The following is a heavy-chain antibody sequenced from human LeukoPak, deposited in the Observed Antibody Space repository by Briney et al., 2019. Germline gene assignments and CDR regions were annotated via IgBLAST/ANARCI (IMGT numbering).Heavy chain of an antibody. D-gene: IGHD3-10*02. CDR3: ASSTHVRGATYYYYGMDV. Sequence: GESLKISCKGSGYSFTSYWIGWVRQMPGKGLEWMGIIYPGDSDTRYSPSFQGQVIISADKSISTAYLQWSSLKASDTAMYYCASSTHVRGATYYYYGMDVWGQGTTVTVSS. CDR2: IYPGDSDT. V-gene: IGHV5-51*01. J-gene: IGHJ6*02. CDR1: GYSFTSYW.